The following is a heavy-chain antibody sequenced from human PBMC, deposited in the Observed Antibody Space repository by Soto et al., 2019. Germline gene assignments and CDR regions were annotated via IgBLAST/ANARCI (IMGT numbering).Heavy chain of an antibody. Sequence: QVQLQQSGPGLVKPSQTLSLTCAISGDSVSSNSAAWNWIRQSPSRGLEWLGRTYYSSKWYNDYAVSVKSRITLNPDTSKNQFSLHLNSVTPEDTAVYYCARGSLFVVREDSYYGMDVWGQGTTVTVSS. V-gene: IGHV6-1*01. J-gene: IGHJ6*02. D-gene: IGHD1-26*01. CDR2: TYYSSKWYN. CDR1: GDSVSSNSAA. CDR3: ARGSLFVVREDSYYGMDV.